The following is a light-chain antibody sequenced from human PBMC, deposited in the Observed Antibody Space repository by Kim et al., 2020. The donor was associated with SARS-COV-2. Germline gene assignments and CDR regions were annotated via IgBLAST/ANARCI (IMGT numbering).Light chain of an antibody. V-gene: IGKV1-39*01. J-gene: IGKJ1*01. CDR2: TAS. CDR1: QSISSY. Sequence: ASVGDRVTITCRASQSISSYLNWYQQKPGKPPKLLIYTASSLQSGVPSRFSGSGSGTDFTLTISSLQPEDFATYYCQKSYSTPRTFGQGTKVDIK. CDR3: QKSYSTPRT.